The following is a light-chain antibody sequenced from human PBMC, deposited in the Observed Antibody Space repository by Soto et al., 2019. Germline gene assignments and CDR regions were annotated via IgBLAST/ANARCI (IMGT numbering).Light chain of an antibody. J-gene: IGLJ2*01. CDR1: SSDVGGYNY. V-gene: IGLV2-11*01. CDR2: DVS. CDR3: CSYASSYTFEEV. Sequence: QSALTQPRSVSGSPGQSVTISCTGTSSDVGGYNYVSWYQQHPGKAPKLMIYDVSKRPSGVPDRFSGSKSGNTASLTISGLQAEDEADYYCCSYASSYTFEEVFGGGTKLTVL.